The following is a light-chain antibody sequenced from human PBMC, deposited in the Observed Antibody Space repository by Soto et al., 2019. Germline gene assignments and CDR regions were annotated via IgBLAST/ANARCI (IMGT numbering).Light chain of an antibody. Sequence: SVLTQPPSVSGAPGQRVTISCTGSSSNIGAGYNVHWYQQLPGTAPKLLIYGNNNRPSGVPDRFSGSRSGTSASLAITGLQAEDEADYYCQSHDSSLSASVFGTGTKVTVL. J-gene: IGLJ1*01. V-gene: IGLV1-40*01. CDR1: SSNIGAGYN. CDR2: GNN. CDR3: QSHDSSLSASV.